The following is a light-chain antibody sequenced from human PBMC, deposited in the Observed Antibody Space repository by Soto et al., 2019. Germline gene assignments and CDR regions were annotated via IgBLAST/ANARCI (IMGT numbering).Light chain of an antibody. J-gene: IGLJ2*01. V-gene: IGLV2-8*01. CDR2: EVS. CDR1: SSDVGGYNY. CDR3: SATDDSLGGPV. Sequence: QSALTQPPSASGSPGQSVTISCTGTSSDVGGYNYVSWYQQHPGKAPKLMIYEVSKRPSGVPDRFSGSKSGNTASLTVSGLQPEDEADYFCSATDDSLGGPVFGGGTKLTVL.